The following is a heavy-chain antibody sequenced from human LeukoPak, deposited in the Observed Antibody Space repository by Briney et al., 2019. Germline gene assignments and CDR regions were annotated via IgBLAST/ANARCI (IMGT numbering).Heavy chain of an antibody. Sequence: SETLSLTCTVSGRSIGSNYWTWIRQPPGKGLEYIGYIYYTGGTNYNPSLKSRVTISVDTSKNQFSLKLSSATAADTAVYFCAKYGNSGWVIDNWGQGTLVTVSS. J-gene: IGHJ4*02. CDR3: AKYGNSGWVIDN. CDR2: IYYTGGT. D-gene: IGHD6-19*01. V-gene: IGHV4-59*08. CDR1: GRSIGSNY.